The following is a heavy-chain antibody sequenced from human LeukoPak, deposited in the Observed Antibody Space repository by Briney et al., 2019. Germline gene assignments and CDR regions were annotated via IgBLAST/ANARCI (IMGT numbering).Heavy chain of an antibody. CDR2: ISGSGGST. CDR3: AKVGAESGYGWTDY. D-gene: IGHD5-12*01. CDR1: GFTFSSHA. Sequence: GGSLRLSCAASGFTFSSHAMSWVRQAPGKGLEWVSSISGSGGSTYYADSVKGRFTISRDNSKNSLYLQVNSLRAEDTAVYYCAKVGAESGYGWTDYWGQGTLVTVSS. V-gene: IGHV3-23*01. J-gene: IGHJ4*02.